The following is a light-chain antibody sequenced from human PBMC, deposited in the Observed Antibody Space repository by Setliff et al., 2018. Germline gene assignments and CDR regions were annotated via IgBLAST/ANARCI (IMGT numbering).Light chain of an antibody. CDR3: QQYNTYAT. CDR1: QTIFNW. J-gene: IGKJ4*01. Sequence: DIQMTQSPSTLSASVGDRVIITCRASQTIFNWLAWYQQKPGKAPKLLVKTASSLQSGVPSRFSGSGSGTEFTLTISSLQPDDFATYYCQQYNTYATFGGGTKVDIK. V-gene: IGKV1-5*03. CDR2: TAS.